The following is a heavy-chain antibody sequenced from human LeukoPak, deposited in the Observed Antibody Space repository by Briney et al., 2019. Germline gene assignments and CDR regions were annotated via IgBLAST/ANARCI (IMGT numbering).Heavy chain of an antibody. Sequence: GESLKISCKGSGYSFTSYWVGWVRQMPGKGLEWMAMIYPGDSDTRYSPSFQGQVTISADKSISTAYLLWSSLRASETAMYYCARLKTVRGDPYYFDSWGQGTLVTVSS. CDR1: GYSFTSYW. CDR3: ARLKTVRGDPYYFDS. D-gene: IGHD4-17*01. CDR2: IYPGDSDT. J-gene: IGHJ4*02. V-gene: IGHV5-51*01.